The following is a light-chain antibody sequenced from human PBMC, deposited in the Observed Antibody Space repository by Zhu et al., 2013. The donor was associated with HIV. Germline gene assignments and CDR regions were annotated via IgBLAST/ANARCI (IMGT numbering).Light chain of an antibody. Sequence: EVVMTQSPATVSVSPGERVTLSCRASQSVASNLAWYQQKPGQAPRLLMFDASTRATGIPARFSGSGSGTEFTLTISSLQSEDFAVYYCQQYNEWPPLTFGGGTKVGD. CDR1: QSVASN. V-gene: IGKV3-15*01. CDR3: QQYNEWPPLT. J-gene: IGKJ4*01. CDR2: DAS.